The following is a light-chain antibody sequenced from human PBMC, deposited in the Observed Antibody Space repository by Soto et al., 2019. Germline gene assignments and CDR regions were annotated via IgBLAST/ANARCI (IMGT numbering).Light chain of an antibody. Sequence: QSVLTQPPSVSGAPGQRVTISCTGSIGAGYDVHWYQQLPGTAPKLLIYGNSNRPSGVPDRFSGSKSGTSASLAITGLQAEDEADYYCQSYDSSLSGWVFGGGTKLTVL. V-gene: IGLV1-40*01. CDR3: QSYDSSLSGWV. CDR2: GNS. CDR1: IGAGYD. J-gene: IGLJ3*02.